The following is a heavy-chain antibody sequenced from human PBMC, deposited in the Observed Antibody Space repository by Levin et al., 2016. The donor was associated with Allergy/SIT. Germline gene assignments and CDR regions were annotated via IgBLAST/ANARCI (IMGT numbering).Heavy chain of an antibody. V-gene: IGHV1-58*01. CDR1: GFTFTSSA. J-gene: IGHJ6*02. CDR3: AAPPQSGRNRAYYYYYGMDV. Sequence: SVKVSCKASGFTFTSSAVQWVRQARGQRLEWIGWIVVGSGNTNYAQKFQERVTITRDMSTSTAYMELSSLRSEDTAVYYCAAPPQSGRNRAYYYYYGMDVWGQGTTVTVSS. CDR2: IVVGSGNT. D-gene: IGHD1-26*01.